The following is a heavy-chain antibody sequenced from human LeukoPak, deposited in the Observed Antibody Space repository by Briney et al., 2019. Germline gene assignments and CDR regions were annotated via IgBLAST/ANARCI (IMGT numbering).Heavy chain of an antibody. D-gene: IGHD1-26*01. CDR1: GGSVSRGGYY. CDR3: ATADWESFYFDS. Sequence: SQTLSLTCTVSGGSVSRGGYYWNWIRQHPGKGLEWIGFTSYSEGTYYNPSLMSRITISVDRSQNQFSLKMRDVTAADTAVYFCATADWESFYFDSWGQGVLVAVSS. V-gene: IGHV4-31*03. CDR2: TSYSEGT. J-gene: IGHJ4*02.